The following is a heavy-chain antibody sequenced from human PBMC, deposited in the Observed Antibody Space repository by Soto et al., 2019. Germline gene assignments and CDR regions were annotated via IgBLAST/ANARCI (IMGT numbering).Heavy chain of an antibody. CDR3: ARGRLNYYGSGSYLQPKKSGFFDY. J-gene: IGHJ4*02. Sequence: SETLSLTCTVSGGSISSYYWSWIRQPPGKGLEWIGEINHSGSTNYNPSLKSRVTISVDTSKNQFSLKLSSVTAADTAVYYCARGRLNYYGSGSYLQPKKSGFFDYWGQGTLVTVSS. V-gene: IGHV4-34*01. CDR1: GGSISSYY. D-gene: IGHD3-10*01. CDR2: INHSGST.